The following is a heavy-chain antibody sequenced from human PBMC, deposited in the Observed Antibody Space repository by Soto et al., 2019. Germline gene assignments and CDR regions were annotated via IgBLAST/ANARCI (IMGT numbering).Heavy chain of an antibody. Sequence: EVQLVESGGGLVRPGGSLRLSCVASEFTFSSDWMHWVRQVPGKGLVWVSRLNEDGSFTTYADSVKGRFTISRDNAKKPLYLQMTSLRAEDTAVYYCARDPSGRADLWGQGTTVTVSS. CDR1: EFTFSSDW. J-gene: IGHJ6*02. D-gene: IGHD3-10*01. CDR2: LNEDGSFT. CDR3: ARDPSGRADL. V-gene: IGHV3-74*01.